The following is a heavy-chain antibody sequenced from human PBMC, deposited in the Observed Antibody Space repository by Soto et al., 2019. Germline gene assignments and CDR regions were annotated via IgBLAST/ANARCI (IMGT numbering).Heavy chain of an antibody. CDR2: IIPIFGTA. CDR1: GGTFSSYA. J-gene: IGHJ4*02. D-gene: IGHD2-8*01. CDR3: ARSLGFCTDGVCNRPYYFDF. Sequence: GASVKVSCKASGGTFSSYAISWVRQAPGQGLDGMGGIIPIFGTANYAQKFQGRVTITADESTSTAYMELSSLRSEDTAVYYCARSLGFCTDGVCNRPYYFDFWGQGTLVNGSS. V-gene: IGHV1-69*13.